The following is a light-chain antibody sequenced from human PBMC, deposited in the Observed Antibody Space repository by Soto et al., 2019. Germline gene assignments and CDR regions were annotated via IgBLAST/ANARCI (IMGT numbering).Light chain of an antibody. CDR2: AAS. V-gene: IGKV3-20*01. Sequence: EIVLTQSPGTLPLSPGERATLSCRASQSVASNYLAWYQQKPGQAPRLLIYAASGRATGIPDRFSGSGSGTDFTLTISILEPEDFAVYYCQQYGSAPWTFGQGTKVEIK. J-gene: IGKJ1*01. CDR3: QQYGSAPWT. CDR1: QSVASNY.